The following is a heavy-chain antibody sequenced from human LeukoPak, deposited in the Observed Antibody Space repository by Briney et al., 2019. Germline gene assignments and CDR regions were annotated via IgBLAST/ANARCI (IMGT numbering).Heavy chain of an antibody. Sequence: TGGSLRLSCAASGFTFRSYSMNWVRQAPGKGLEWVSYISSSSSTIYYADSVKGRFTISRDNAKNSLYLQMNSLRDEDTAVYYCARSGQEAYYYDSSGYYGGDYWGQGTLVTVSS. CDR1: GFTFRSYS. CDR3: ARSGQEAYYYDSSGYYGGDY. J-gene: IGHJ4*02. CDR2: ISSSSSTI. V-gene: IGHV3-48*02. D-gene: IGHD3-22*01.